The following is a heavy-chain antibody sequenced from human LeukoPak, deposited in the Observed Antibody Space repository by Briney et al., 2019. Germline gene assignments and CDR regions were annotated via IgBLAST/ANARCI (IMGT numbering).Heavy chain of an antibody. CDR2: IYYSGST. CDR3: ARGEWELPALDY. V-gene: IGHV4-39*07. CDR1: GGSISSSSYY. D-gene: IGHD1-26*01. J-gene: IGHJ4*02. Sequence: PSETLSLTCPVSGGSISSSSYYWGWIRQPPGKGLEWIGSIYYSGSTYYNPSLKSRVTISVDTSKNQFSLKLSSVTAADTAVYYCARGEWELPALDYWGQGTLVTVSS.